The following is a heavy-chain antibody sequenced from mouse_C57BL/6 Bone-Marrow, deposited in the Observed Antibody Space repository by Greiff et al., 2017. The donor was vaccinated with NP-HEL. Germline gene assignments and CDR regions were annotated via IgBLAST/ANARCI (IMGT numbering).Heavy chain of an antibody. V-gene: IGHV1-5*01. CDR1: GYTFTSYW. D-gene: IGHD1-1*01. Sequence: VHVKQSGTVLARPGASVKMSCKTSGYTFTSYWMHWVKQRPGQGLEWIGAIYPGNSDTSYNQNFKGKAKLTAVTSASTSYMELSILTNEDSAVYYCTREWYYGSSYVRFAYWGQGTLVTVSA. CDR2: IYPGNSDT. J-gene: IGHJ3*01. CDR3: TREWYYGSSYVRFAY.